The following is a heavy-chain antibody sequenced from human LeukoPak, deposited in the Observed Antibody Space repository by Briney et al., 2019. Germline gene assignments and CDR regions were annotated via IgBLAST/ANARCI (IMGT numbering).Heavy chain of an antibody. J-gene: IGHJ4*02. CDR2: INPSSGGT. CDR3: ARDLRVTTALLSDY. Sequence: ASVKVSCKASGYTFTGYYIFWVRQAPVQGLEWMGWINPSSGGTDYAQNFQGRVTMTRDTSITTAYMELKRLRSDDTAVYYCARDLRVTTALLSDYWGQGTLVTVSS. CDR1: GYTFTGYY. D-gene: IGHD4-17*01. V-gene: IGHV1-2*02.